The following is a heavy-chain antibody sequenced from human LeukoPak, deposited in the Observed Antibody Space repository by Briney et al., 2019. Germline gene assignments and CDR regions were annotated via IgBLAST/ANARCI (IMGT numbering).Heavy chain of an antibody. V-gene: IGHV3-33*08. CDR1: GFTFSSYG. J-gene: IGHJ4*02. CDR3: AREYDSSGYSFDY. Sequence: GGSLRLSCAASGFTFSSYGMHWVRQAPGKGLEWVAVIWYGGSNKYYADSVKGRFTISRDNSKNTLYLQVNSLRAEDTAVYYCAREYDSSGYSFDYWGQGTLVTVSS. CDR2: IWYGGSNK. D-gene: IGHD3-22*01.